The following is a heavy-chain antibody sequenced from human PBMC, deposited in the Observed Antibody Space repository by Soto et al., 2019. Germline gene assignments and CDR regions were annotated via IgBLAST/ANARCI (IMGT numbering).Heavy chain of an antibody. CDR3: ARSEEDSDYYYYGLDV. Sequence: SQTLSLTCVISGDSVSSSSVAWNWVRQSPSRGLEWLGRTYYRSRWYSDFAVSVRGRIVINADTSKNQFSLQLNSVTPEDTAVYVCARSEEDSDYYYYGLDVWGQGTTVTVSS. J-gene: IGHJ6*02. CDR2: TYYRSRWYS. V-gene: IGHV6-1*01. D-gene: IGHD2-15*01. CDR1: GDSVSSSSVA.